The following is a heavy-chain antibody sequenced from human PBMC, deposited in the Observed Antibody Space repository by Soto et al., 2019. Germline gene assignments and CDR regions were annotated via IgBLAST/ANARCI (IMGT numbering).Heavy chain of an antibody. CDR3: AGGPEVVGAPRGGIFAY. CDR2: INPNSGGT. V-gene: IGHV1-2*04. Sequence: ASVKVSCKASGYTFTGYYMHWVRQAPGQGLEWMGWINPNSGGTNYAQKFQGWVTMTRDTSISTAYMELSRLRSDDTAVYYCAGGPEVVGAPRGGIFAYWAQGPLFTVS. J-gene: IGHJ4*02. CDR1: GYTFTGYY. D-gene: IGHD2-15*01.